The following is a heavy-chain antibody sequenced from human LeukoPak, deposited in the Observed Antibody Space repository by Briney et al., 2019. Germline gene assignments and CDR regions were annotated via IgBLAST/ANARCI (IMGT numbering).Heavy chain of an antibody. J-gene: IGHJ6*03. D-gene: IGHD1-1*01. CDR2: INPRGGST. CDR3: ASCLGLEPLYMDV. V-gene: IGHV1-46*01. CDR1: GYTFTSHF. Sequence: GASVKVSCKASGYTFTSHFMHWVRQAPGQGLEWMGIINPRGGSTSYTQKFQGRVTMTRDTSTSTVYMELSSLRSEDTAVYYCASCLGLEPLYMDVWGKGTTVTVSS.